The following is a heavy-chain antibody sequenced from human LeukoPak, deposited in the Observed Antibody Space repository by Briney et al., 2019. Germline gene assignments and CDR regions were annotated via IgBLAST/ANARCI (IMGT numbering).Heavy chain of an antibody. D-gene: IGHD3-22*01. J-gene: IGHJ4*02. CDR3: AKDSGMIVVVIIDY. V-gene: IGHV3-23*01. CDR1: GFTFSSYA. CDR2: ISGSGGST. Sequence: GGSLRLSCAASGFTFSSYAMSWVRQAPGKGLEWVSAISGSGGSTYYADSVEGRFTISRDNSKYTLYLQMNSLRAEDTAVYYCAKDSGMIVVVIIDYWGQGTLVTVSS.